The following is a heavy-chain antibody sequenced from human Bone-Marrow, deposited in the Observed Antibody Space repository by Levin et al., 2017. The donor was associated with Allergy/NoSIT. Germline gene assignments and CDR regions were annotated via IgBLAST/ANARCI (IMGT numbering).Heavy chain of an antibody. D-gene: IGHD1-20*01. CDR2: VSSDGNKK. V-gene: IGHV3-30-3*01. Sequence: RSGGSLRLSCAASGFSFNTYSMHWLRQPLGKGLEWVAAVSSDGNKKYYADSVKGRFTISRDNSKNMVYLQMNSLRPADTALYYCARELNWSDPSRDSDYWGQGTVVTVSS. CDR3: ARELNWSDPSRDSDY. J-gene: IGHJ4*02. CDR1: GFSFNTYS.